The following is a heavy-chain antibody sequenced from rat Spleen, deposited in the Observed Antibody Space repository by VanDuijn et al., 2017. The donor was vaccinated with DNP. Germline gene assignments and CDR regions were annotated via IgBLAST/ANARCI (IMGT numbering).Heavy chain of an antibody. CDR2: IWGGGST. V-gene: IGHV2-15*01. CDR3: TGVDNYPGLPFEY. Sequence: QVQLKESGPGLVQPSRTLSLTCTVSGFSLTNYGVSWVRQPPGKGLEWIAAIWGGGSTDYNSALKSRPRISRDTSKSQVLLEMNSLQTEDTAFYLCTGVDNYPGLPFEYWGQGVMVTVSS. D-gene: IGHD1-4*01. J-gene: IGHJ2*01. CDR1: GFSLTNYG.